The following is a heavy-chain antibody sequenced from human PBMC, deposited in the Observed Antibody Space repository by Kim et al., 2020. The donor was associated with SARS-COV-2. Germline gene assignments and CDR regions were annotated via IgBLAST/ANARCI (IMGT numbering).Heavy chain of an antibody. D-gene: IGHD4-4*01. V-gene: IGHV3-7*01. Sequence: GGSLRLSCAASGFTFSSYWMSWVRQAPGKGLEWVANIKQDGSEKYYVDSVKGRFTISRDNAKNSLYLQMNSLRAEDTAVYYCARENYSRVYSNYGYYYGMDVWGQGTTVTVSS. CDR1: GFTFSSYW. CDR3: ARENYSRVYSNYGYYYGMDV. J-gene: IGHJ6*02. CDR2: IKQDGSEK.